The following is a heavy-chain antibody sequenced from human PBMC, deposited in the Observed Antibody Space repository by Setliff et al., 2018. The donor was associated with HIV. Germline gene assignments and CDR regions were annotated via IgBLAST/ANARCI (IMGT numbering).Heavy chain of an antibody. D-gene: IGHD3-22*01. J-gene: IGHJ4*02. CDR3: AKGSGFYDY. V-gene: IGHV3-53*01. Sequence: LRLSCAISGFTVSDNYMTWVRQTPGEGLEWVSLIYTGGTTYYADSVKGRFTISRDSSENTLYLQMDSLRVEDTVVYYCAKGSGFYDYWGQGTLVTVSS. CDR2: IYTGGTT. CDR1: GFTVSDNY.